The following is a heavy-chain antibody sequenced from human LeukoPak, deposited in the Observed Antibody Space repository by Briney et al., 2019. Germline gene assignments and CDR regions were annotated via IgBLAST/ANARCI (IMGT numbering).Heavy chain of an antibody. CDR2: IYYSGST. Sequence: SGTLSLTCAVSGGSISSSSYYWGWIRQPPGKGLEWIGSIYYSGSTYYNPSLKSRVTISVDTSKNQFSLKLSSVTAADTAVYYCARAPYSGSLYYFDYWGQGTLVTVSS. CDR3: ARAPYSGSLYYFDY. D-gene: IGHD1-26*01. J-gene: IGHJ4*02. V-gene: IGHV4-39*07. CDR1: GGSISSSSYY.